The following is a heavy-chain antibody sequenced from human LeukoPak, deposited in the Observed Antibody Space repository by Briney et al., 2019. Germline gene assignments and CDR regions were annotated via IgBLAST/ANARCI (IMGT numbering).Heavy chain of an antibody. CDR1: GGSISSSNW. J-gene: IGHJ4*02. D-gene: IGHD6-19*01. Sequence: SETLSLTCAVSGGSISSSNWWSWVRQPPGKGLEWIGEIYHSGSTNYNPSLKSRVTISVDKSKNQFSLKLSSVTAADTAVYYCANGSWRPSGWYYFDYWGQGTLVTVSS. CDR3: ANGSWRPSGWYYFDY. CDR2: IYHSGST. V-gene: IGHV4-4*02.